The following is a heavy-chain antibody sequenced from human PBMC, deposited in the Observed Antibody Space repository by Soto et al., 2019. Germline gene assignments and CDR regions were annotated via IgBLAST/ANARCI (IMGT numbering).Heavy chain of an antibody. J-gene: IGHJ4*02. Sequence: GGSLRLSCAASGFTFSSYGMHWVRQAPGKGLEWVAVISYDGSNKYYADSVKGRFTISRDNSKNTLYLQMNSLRAEDTAVYYCAKDPGLDGYSYFDYWGQGTLVTVSS. CDR2: ISYDGSNK. CDR3: AKDPGLDGYSYFDY. V-gene: IGHV3-30*18. D-gene: IGHD4-4*01. CDR1: GFTFSSYG.